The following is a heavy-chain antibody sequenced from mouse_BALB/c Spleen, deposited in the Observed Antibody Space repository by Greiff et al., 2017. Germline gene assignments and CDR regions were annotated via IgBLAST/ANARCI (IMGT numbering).Heavy chain of an antibody. CDR2: IDPANGNT. Sequence: EVKLVESGAELVKPGASVKLSCTASGFNIKDTYMHWVKQRPEQGLEWIGRIDPANGNTKYDPKFQGKATITADTSSNTAYLQLSSLTSEDTAVYYCASMITTGYYYAMDYWGQGTSVTVSS. CDR3: ASMITTGYYYAMDY. D-gene: IGHD2-4*01. V-gene: IGHV14-3*02. J-gene: IGHJ4*01. CDR1: GFNIKDTY.